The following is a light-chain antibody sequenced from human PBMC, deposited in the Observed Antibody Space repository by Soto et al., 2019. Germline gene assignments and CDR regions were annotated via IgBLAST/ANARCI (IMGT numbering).Light chain of an antibody. CDR3: SSYAASNNFYFV. CDR2: EVT. J-gene: IGLJ3*02. CDR1: SSDVGGYNY. Sequence: QCALPKPPSASGSPGQAVTISCTGTSSDVGGYNYVSWYQQYPGRAPKLMIYEVTKRPSGVPDRFSGSKSGNTASLTVSGLQAEDEADYYCSSYAASNNFYFVFGGGTK. V-gene: IGLV2-8*01.